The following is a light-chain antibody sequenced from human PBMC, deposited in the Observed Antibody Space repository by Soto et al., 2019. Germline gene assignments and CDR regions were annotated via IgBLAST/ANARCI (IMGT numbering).Light chain of an antibody. CDR3: QQLNSYPL. CDR1: QGISSY. CDR2: AAS. J-gene: IGKJ4*01. Sequence: IQFTQSPSSLSAAVRHRVNITFPASQGISSYLAWYQQKPGKAPKLLIYAASTLQSGVPSRFSGSGSGTDFTLTISSLKPEDFATYYCQQLNSYPLFGGGTKVDIK. V-gene: IGKV1-9*01.